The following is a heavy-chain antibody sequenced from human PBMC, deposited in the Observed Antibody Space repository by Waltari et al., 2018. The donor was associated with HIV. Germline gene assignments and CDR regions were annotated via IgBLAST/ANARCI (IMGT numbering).Heavy chain of an antibody. CDR1: GFTFSNYA. Sequence: EVQLLVSGGGLVQPGGSLSISCAASGFTFSNYAMSWVRQAPGKGLELVSAIGGGAGNTYYADSVKGRFTISRDNSKNTLYLQMNSLRAEYTAIYYCAMARVVYWGQGTLVTVSS. J-gene: IGHJ4*02. V-gene: IGHV3-23*01. CDR2: IGGGAGNT. CDR3: AMARVVY. D-gene: IGHD2-8*01.